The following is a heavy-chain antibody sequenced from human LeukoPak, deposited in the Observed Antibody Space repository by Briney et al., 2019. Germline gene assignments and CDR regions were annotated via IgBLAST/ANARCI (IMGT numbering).Heavy chain of an antibody. D-gene: IGHD4-17*01. CDR2: ISYDGSNK. J-gene: IGHJ4*02. CDR1: GFTFSSYA. V-gene: IGHV3-30-3*01. CDR3: ASLSTTVTTNTGDY. Sequence: PGGSLRLSCAASGFTFSSYAMHWVRQAPGKGLEWVAVISYDGSNKYYADSVKGRFTISRDNSKNTLYLQMNSLRAEDTAVYYCASLSTTVTTNTGDYWGQGTLVTVSS.